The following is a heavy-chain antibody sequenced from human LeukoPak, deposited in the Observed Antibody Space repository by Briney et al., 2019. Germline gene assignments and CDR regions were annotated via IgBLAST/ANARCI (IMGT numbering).Heavy chain of an antibody. CDR2: IYYSGST. CDR3: ARVGNYDSSGYYFLVAFDI. CDR1: GGSISSYY. Sequence: PSETLSLTCTDSGGSISSYYWSWIRQPPGTALEWIGYIYYSGSTNYNPSLKSRVTITVHTSKNQFSLKLSSVTAADTAVYYCARVGNYDSSGYYFLVAFDIWGQGTMVTVSS. V-gene: IGHV4-59*01. J-gene: IGHJ3*02. D-gene: IGHD3-22*01.